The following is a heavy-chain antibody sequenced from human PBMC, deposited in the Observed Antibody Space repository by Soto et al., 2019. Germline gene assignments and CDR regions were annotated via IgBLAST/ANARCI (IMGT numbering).Heavy chain of an antibody. CDR2: IYRGGDT. J-gene: IGHJ3*02. CDR3: ATWMDGAGSYYIGDAFDM. V-gene: IGHV3-53*01. CDR1: GFTVSYNY. Sequence: PGGSLRLSCAVSGFTVSYNYMNWVRQAPGKGLEWVSVIYRGGDTFYADSVKGRFTISRDNSKNTLYLQMTSLRAKDTAVYYCATWMDGAGSYYIGDAFDMWGQGTMVTVSS. D-gene: IGHD3-10*01.